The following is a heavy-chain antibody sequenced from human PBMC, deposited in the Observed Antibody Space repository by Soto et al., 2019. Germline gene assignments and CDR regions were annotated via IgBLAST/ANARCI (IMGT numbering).Heavy chain of an antibody. CDR3: ARGGNVVVVTAALDY. J-gene: IGHJ4*02. V-gene: IGHV1-46*01. CDR1: GDTFTDYY. CDR2: VNPSGGHT. D-gene: IGHD2-21*02. Sequence: ASVKVSCKASGDTFTDYYIHWVRQAPGQGLEWMGTVNPSGGHTTYAQHFLGRVTMTRDTSTSTLYMELTSLTSDDTAIYYSARGGNVVVVTAALDYWGQGTLVTVS.